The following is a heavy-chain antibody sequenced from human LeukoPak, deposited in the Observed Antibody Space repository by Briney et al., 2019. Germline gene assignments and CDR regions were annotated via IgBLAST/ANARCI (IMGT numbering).Heavy chain of an antibody. J-gene: IGHJ4*02. V-gene: IGHV3-23*01. CDR3: AKDLATVISRPDY. CDR2: ISGDGDNT. CDR1: GFTFRSYA. D-gene: IGHD4-17*01. Sequence: GGSLRLSCVASGFTFRSYAMNWVRQAPGKGLEWVAGISGDGDNTNYADSVKGRFTISRDNSKNTLYLQMKSLRVDDTAVYFCAKDLATVISRPDYWGQGTLVAVSS.